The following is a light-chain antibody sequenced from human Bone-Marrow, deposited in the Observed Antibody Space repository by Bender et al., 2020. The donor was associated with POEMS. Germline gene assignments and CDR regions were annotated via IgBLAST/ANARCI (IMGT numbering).Light chain of an antibody. CDR3: NSRDSSGFHVL. J-gene: IGLJ3*02. CDR2: DDS. CDR1: NIGTKS. Sequence: YVLTQPPSVSVAPGQTARISCGGNNIGTKSVHWYQQKPGQAPVLLVFDDSDRPSGIPDRFSGSSSGNTGSLTITGAQAEDEAVYYCNSRDSSGFHVLFGGGTKLTVL. V-gene: IGLV3-21*02.